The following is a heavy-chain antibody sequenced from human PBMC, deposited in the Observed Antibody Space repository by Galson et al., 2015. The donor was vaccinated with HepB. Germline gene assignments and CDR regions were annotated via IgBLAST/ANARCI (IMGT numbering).Heavy chain of an antibody. V-gene: IGHV3-23*01. CDR3: AKRGLAELLPAFDY. CDR1: GFTFSSYA. D-gene: IGHD1-26*01. CDR2: ISGSGGRT. Sequence: LRLSCATSGFTFSSYAMSWVRQAPGKGLEWVSAISGSGGRTYYADSVKGRFTISRDNSKNTLYLQMNSLRAEDTAAYYCAKRGLAELLPAFDYWGQGTLVTVSS. J-gene: IGHJ4*02.